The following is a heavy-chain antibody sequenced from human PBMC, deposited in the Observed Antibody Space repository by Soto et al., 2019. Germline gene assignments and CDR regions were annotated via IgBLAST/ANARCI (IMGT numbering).Heavy chain of an antibody. CDR2: IKSKTDGGTT. CDR1: GFTFSNAW. CDR3: TTLEIRWELRKYDY. Sequence: GGSLRLSCAASGFTFSNAWMNWVRQAPGKGLEWVGRIKSKTDGGTTDYAAPVKGRFTISRDDSKNTLYLQMNSLKTEDTAVYYCTTLEIRWELRKYDYWGQGTLVTVSS. V-gene: IGHV3-15*07. J-gene: IGHJ4*02. D-gene: IGHD2-15*01.